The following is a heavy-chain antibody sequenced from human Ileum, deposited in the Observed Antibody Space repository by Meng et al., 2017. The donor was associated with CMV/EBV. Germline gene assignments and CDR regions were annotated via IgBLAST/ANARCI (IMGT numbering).Heavy chain of an antibody. CDR2: IKPDGSEK. CDR1: GFTFSSYE. V-gene: IGHV3-7*01. J-gene: IGHJ4*02. CDR3: ATDLNWDNF. Sequence: GESLKISCAASGFTFSSYEMNWVRQAPGKGLEGVANIKPDGSEKYYVDSVKGRFTISRDNAKNSLYLQMNSLRAEDTAVYYCATDLNWDNFWGQGTLVTVSS. D-gene: IGHD1-1*01.